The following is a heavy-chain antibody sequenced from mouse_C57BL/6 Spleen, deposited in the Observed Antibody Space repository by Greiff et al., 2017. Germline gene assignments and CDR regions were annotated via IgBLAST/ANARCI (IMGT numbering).Heavy chain of an antibody. Sequence: EVQGVESGGGLVQPKGSLKLSCAASGFSFNTYAMNWVRQAPGKGLEWVARIRSKSNNYATYYADSVKDRFTISRDDSESMLYLQMNNLKTEDTAMYYCVRHEDYYGSTPYFDDWGQGTTLTVSS. CDR2: IRSKSNNYAT. J-gene: IGHJ2*01. CDR1: GFSFNTYA. V-gene: IGHV10-1*01. D-gene: IGHD1-1*01. CDR3: VRHEDYYGSTPYFDD.